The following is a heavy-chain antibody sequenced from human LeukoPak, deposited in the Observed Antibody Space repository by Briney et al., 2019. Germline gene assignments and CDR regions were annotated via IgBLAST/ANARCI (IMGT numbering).Heavy chain of an antibody. CDR3: AKDELSRYCSSTSCYAAY. J-gene: IGHJ4*02. D-gene: IGHD2-2*01. CDR1: GFTFSSYA. Sequence: GGSLRLSCAASGFTFSSYAMSWVRQAPGKGLEWVSAISGSGGSTYYADSVKGRFTISRDNSKNTLYLQMKSLRAEDTAVYYCAKDELSRYCSSTSCYAAYWGQGTLVTVSS. CDR2: ISGSGGST. V-gene: IGHV3-23*01.